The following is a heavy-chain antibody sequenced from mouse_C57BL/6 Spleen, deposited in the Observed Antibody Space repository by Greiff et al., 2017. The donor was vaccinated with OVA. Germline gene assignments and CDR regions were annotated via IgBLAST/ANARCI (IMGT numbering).Heavy chain of an antibody. CDR3: ARFLLGLDY. J-gene: IGHJ2*01. CDR2: IDPSDSYT. Sequence: VQLQQPGAELVMPGASVKLSCKASGYTFTSYWMHWVKQRPGQGLEWIGEIDPSDSYTNYTQKFKGKSTLTVDKSSSTAYMQLSSLTSEDSAVYYCARFLLGLDYWGQGTTLTVSS. D-gene: IGHD4-1*01. CDR1: GYTFTSYW. V-gene: IGHV1-69*01.